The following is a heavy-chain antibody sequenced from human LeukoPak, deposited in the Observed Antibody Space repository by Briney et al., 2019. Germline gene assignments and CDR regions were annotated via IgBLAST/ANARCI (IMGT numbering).Heavy chain of an antibody. CDR1: GSSFTSYW. Sequence: PGESLQISCQGSGSSFTSYWIGWGRQLPGKGLEWMGIIYPGDSDTRYSPSFQGQVTISADKSVSTAYLQWSSLKASDTAMYYCARRSGGTGPINYWGQGTLVTVSS. V-gene: IGHV5-51*01. CDR3: ARRSGGTGPINY. D-gene: IGHD3-10*01. CDR2: IYPGDSDT. J-gene: IGHJ4*02.